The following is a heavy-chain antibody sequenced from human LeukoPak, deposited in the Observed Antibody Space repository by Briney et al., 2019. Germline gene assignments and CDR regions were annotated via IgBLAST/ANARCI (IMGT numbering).Heavy chain of an antibody. D-gene: IGHD3-22*01. J-gene: IGHJ4*02. CDR1: GFTFSSYA. V-gene: IGHV3-23*01. CDR3: AKYYDSSGYYHFDY. CDR2: ISGSGGST. Sequence: GGSLRLSCAASGFTFSSYAMSWVRQAPGKGLEWVSAISGSGGSTYYADSVKGRLTISRDNSKNTLYLQMNSLRAEDTAVYYCAKYYDSSGYYHFDYWGQGNLVTVSS.